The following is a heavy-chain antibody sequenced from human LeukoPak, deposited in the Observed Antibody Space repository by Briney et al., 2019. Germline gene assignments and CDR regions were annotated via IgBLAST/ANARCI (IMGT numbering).Heavy chain of an antibody. J-gene: IGHJ4*02. V-gene: IGHV3-33*01. CDR2: IWYDGSNK. D-gene: IGHD1-26*01. CDR1: GFTFSSYG. CDR3: AREQRGAGYFDY. Sequence: GGSMRLSCAASGFTFSSYGMHWVRQAPGKGLEWVAVIWYDGSNKYYADSVKGRFTISRDNSKNTLYLQMNSLRAEDTAVYYCAREQRGAGYFDYWGQGTLVTVSS.